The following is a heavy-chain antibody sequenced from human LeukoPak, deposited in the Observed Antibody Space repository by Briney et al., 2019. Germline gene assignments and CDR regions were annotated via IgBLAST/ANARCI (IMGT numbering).Heavy chain of an antibody. CDR1: GGSISSYY. V-gene: IGHV4-34*01. CDR2: INHSGST. D-gene: IGHD6-19*01. Sequence: SETLSLTCTVSGGSISSYYWSWIRQPPGKGLEWIGEINHSGSTNYNPSLKSRVTISVDTSKNQFSLKLSSVTAADTAVYYCARGAVAGRDFDYWGQGTLVTVSS. CDR3: ARGAVAGRDFDY. J-gene: IGHJ4*02.